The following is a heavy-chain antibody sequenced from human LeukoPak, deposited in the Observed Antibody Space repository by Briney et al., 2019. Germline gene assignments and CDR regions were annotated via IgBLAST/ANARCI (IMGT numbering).Heavy chain of an antibody. CDR3: ARRVNYGDYFDY. V-gene: IGHV4-39*01. CDR2: IYYSGIT. CDR1: GDSISSRSYY. J-gene: IGHJ4*02. Sequence: SSETLSLTCTVSGDSISSRSYYWGWIRQPPGKGLEWIGSIYYSGITYYNPSLKSRVTISVDTSKNQFSLKLSSVTAADTAVYYCARRVNYGDYFDYWGQGTLVTVSS. D-gene: IGHD4-17*01.